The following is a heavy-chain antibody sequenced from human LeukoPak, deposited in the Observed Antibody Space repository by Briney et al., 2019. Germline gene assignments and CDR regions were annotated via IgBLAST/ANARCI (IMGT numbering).Heavy chain of an antibody. CDR1: GFTFSSYA. D-gene: IGHD3-22*01. J-gene: IGHJ3*02. Sequence: GGSLRLSCAASGFTFSSYAMSWVRQAAGKGLEWVSAISGSGGSTYYADSVKGRFTISRDNSKNTLYPQMNSLRAEDTAVYYCAKGVNYYDSSGYYLHDAFDIWGQGTMVTVSS. CDR2: ISGSGGST. V-gene: IGHV3-23*01. CDR3: AKGVNYYDSSGYYLHDAFDI.